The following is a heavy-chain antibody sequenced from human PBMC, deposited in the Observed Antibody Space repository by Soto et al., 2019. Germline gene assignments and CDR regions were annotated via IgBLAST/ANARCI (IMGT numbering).Heavy chain of an antibody. Sequence: QVQLVQSGAEVMKPGSSVEVSCKASGGTFNNYAISWVRQAPGQGLEWMGGIIPIFGTANYAQKFQGRVTIIADKSTSTAYMELYSLRSEDTAVYYCAAELRLGELGYYGMDVWGQGTTVTVSS. CDR3: AAELRLGELGYYGMDV. J-gene: IGHJ6*02. D-gene: IGHD3-16*01. V-gene: IGHV1-69*06. CDR2: IIPIFGTA. CDR1: GGTFNNYA.